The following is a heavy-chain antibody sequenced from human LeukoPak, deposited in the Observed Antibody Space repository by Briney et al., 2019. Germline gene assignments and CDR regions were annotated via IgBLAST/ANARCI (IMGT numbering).Heavy chain of an antibody. Sequence: GGSLRLSCAASGFTFSSYEMNWVRQAPGKGLEWVSYISSSGSTIYYADSVKGRFTISRDNAKNSLYLQMNSLRSEDTAVYYCARETPDSSGWDWGQGTLVTVS. CDR1: GFTFSSYE. CDR3: ARETPDSSGWD. D-gene: IGHD6-19*01. V-gene: IGHV3-48*03. J-gene: IGHJ4*02. CDR2: ISSSGSTI.